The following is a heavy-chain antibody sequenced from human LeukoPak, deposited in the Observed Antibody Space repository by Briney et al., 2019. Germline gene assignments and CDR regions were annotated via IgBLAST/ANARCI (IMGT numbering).Heavy chain of an antibody. CDR1: GGPFSGYY. V-gene: IGHV4-34*01. J-gene: IGHJ4*02. D-gene: IGHD6-19*01. CDR3: ARTLILYSSGWYYFDY. CDR2: INHSGST. Sequence: SETLSLTCAVYGGPFSGYYWSWIRQPPGKGLEWIGEINHSGSTNYNPSLKSRVTISVDTSKNQFSLKLSSVTAADTAVYYCARTLILYSSGWYYFDYWGQGTLVTVSS.